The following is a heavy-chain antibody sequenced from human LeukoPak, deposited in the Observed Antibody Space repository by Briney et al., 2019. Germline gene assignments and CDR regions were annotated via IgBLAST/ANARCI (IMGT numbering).Heavy chain of an antibody. V-gene: IGHV3-30*02. J-gene: IGHJ4*02. CDR2: IRYDGSNK. CDR3: ADMGYSYGYEDY. D-gene: IGHD5-18*01. CDR1: GFTFSSYG. Sequence: PGGSLRLSCAASGFTFSSYGMHWVRQAPGKGLEWVAFIRYDGSNKYYADSVKGRFTISRDNSKNTLYLQMNSLRAEDTAVYCCADMGYSYGYEDYWGQGTLVTVSS.